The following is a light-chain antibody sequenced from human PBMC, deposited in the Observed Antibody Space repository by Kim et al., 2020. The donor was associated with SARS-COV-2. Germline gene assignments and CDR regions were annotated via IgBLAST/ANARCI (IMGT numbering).Light chain of an antibody. J-gene: IGKJ5*01. CDR2: GAS. Sequence: VSPGESATLSGRASQSVSTNLAWYQPQPGQAPRLLIYGASNRATGIPARFSGSGSGTEFTLTISSLQSEDFAVYYCQQYNTWLITFGQGTRLEIK. CDR3: QQYNTWLIT. CDR1: QSVSTN. V-gene: IGKV3D-15*01.